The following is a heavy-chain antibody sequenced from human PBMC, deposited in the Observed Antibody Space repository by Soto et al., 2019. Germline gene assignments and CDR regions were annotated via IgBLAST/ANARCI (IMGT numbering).Heavy chain of an antibody. D-gene: IGHD6-19*01. CDR3: AKSGSSGWYGWFDT. V-gene: IGHV2-5*01. Sequence: SGPTLVNPTQTLTLTCIFSGFSLRASGVGVGWIRQPPGKALEWLGFIYWNDDKRYSPSLKSRLTITKDTSKNQVVLTMTNMDPVDTATYYCAKSGSSGWYGWFDTWGQGTLVTVSS. CDR1: GFSLRASGVG. J-gene: IGHJ5*02. CDR2: IYWNDDK.